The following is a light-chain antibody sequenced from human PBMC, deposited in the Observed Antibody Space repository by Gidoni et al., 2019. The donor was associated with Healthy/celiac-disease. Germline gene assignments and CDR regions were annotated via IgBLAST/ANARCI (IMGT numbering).Light chain of an antibody. CDR1: QSVSSSY. CDR2: GPS. Sequence: IVLTQSPGTLSVSPGARATLPCRAIQSVSSSYLAWYQQKPGQAPRLLIYGPSSRATGIPDRVRGSGSGTEFTLTISRLDPEDFAVYYCQQYGSSPYTFGQGTKLEIK. J-gene: IGKJ2*01. V-gene: IGKV3-20*01. CDR3: QQYGSSPYT.